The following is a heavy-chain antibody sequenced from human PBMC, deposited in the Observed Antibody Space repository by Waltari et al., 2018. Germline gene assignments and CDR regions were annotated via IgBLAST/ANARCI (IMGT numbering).Heavy chain of an antibody. Sequence: QVQLVQSGAAVKKPGSSVKVSCKASGVTFSSYAISWVRQAPGQGREWRGRSIPIFGTANYAQTFQGRVTITVDKSTRTADIELSSLRSEDTAVYYCARDQFPTVTPDYYYGMDVWGQGTTVTVSS. V-gene: IGHV1-69*08. D-gene: IGHD4-17*01. CDR1: GVTFSSYA. CDR2: SIPIFGTA. CDR3: ARDQFPTVTPDYYYGMDV. J-gene: IGHJ6*02.